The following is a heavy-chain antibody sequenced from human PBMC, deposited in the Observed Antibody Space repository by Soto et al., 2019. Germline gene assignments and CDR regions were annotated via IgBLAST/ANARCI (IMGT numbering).Heavy chain of an antibody. CDR1: GFTFDDYT. D-gene: IGHD3-16*01. CDR3: AKSGGGSYGMDV. Sequence: PGGSLRLSCAASGFTFDDYTMHWVRQAPGKGLEWVSLISWDGGSTYYADSVKGRFTISRDNSKNSLYLQMNSLRTEDTALYYCAKSGGGSYGMDVWGQGTTVTVSS. CDR2: ISWDGGST. J-gene: IGHJ6*02. V-gene: IGHV3-43*01.